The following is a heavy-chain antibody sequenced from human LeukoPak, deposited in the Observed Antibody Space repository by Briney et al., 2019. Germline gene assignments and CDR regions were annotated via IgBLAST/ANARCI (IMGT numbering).Heavy chain of an antibody. Sequence: SVKVSCKASGGTFSSYAISWVRQAPGQGLEWMGGIIPIFGTANYAQKFQGRVTITADESTSTAYMELSSLRSEDTAVYYCARGYCSSTSCYRPVGWFDPWGQGTLVTVSS. D-gene: IGHD2-2*01. CDR3: ARGYCSSTSCYRPVGWFDP. V-gene: IGHV1-69*13. CDR1: GGTFSSYA. CDR2: IIPIFGTA. J-gene: IGHJ5*02.